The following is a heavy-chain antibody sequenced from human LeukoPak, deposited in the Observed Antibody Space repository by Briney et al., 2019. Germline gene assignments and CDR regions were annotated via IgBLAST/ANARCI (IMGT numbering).Heavy chain of an antibody. V-gene: IGHV3-21*01. CDR2: ISSSSSYI. CDR3: ARDLVVPAANRPLDY. Sequence: PGGSLRLSCAASGFTFSSYSMNWVRQAPGKGLEWVSSISSSSSYIYYADSVKGRFTISRDNAKNSLYLQMNSLRAEDTAVYYCARDLVVPAANRPLDYWGQGTLVTVSS. CDR1: GFTFSSYS. J-gene: IGHJ4*02. D-gene: IGHD2-2*01.